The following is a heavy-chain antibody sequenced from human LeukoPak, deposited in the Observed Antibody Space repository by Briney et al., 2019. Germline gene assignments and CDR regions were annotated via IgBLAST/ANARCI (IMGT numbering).Heavy chain of an antibody. CDR2: IYSSGAT. CDR1: GFTVSTNY. D-gene: IGHD5-24*01. Sequence: PGGSLRLSCVASGFTVSTNYMSWVRQAPVKGLEWVSVIYSSGATYYADSVKGRFTVSRDNSKNTLYVQMNSLRDDDTAVYYCVRMASNYYGMDVWGQGTTVTVSS. V-gene: IGHV3-53*01. CDR3: VRMASNYYGMDV. J-gene: IGHJ6*02.